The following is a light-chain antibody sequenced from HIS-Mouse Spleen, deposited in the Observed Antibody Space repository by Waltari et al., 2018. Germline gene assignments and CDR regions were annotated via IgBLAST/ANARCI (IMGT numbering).Light chain of an antibody. V-gene: IGLV2-14*03. CDR1: RSDVGGYNY. CDR2: DVS. J-gene: IGLJ1*01. CDR3: SSYTSSSTYV. Sequence: QSALTQPASVSGSPGQSITISCTGTRSDVGGYNYVSWYPQHPGKAPKLMIYDVSNRPSGVSNRFSGSKSGNTASLTISGLQAEDEADYYCSSYTSSSTYVFGTGTKVTVL.